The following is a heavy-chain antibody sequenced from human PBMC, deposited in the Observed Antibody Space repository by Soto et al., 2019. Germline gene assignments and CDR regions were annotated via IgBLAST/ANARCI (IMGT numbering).Heavy chain of an antibody. CDR1: GFTFSNYA. V-gene: IGHV3-30*18. CDR3: AKDKGVFNWATSYSDY. D-gene: IGHD1-1*01. Sequence: GGSLRLSCAASGFTFSNYAMHWVCQAPGKGLEWVALTSYDGNNEYYTDSVKGRFTISRDNSKNTLFLQMNSPRPEDTAVYYCAKDKGVFNWATSYSDYWGQGALVTVSS. J-gene: IGHJ4*02. CDR2: TSYDGNNE.